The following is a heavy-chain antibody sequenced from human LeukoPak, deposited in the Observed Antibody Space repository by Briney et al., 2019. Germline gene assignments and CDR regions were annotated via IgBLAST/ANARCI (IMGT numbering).Heavy chain of an antibody. CDR3: AGVRLQWFGGGFDY. V-gene: IGHV3-74*01. CDR1: GFTFSSYW. CDR2: INSDGSST. Sequence: GGSLRLSCAASGFTFSSYWMHWVRQAPGKGLVWVSRINSDGSSTSYADSVKGRFTISRDNAKNTLYLQMNSLRAEDTAVYYCAGVRLQWFGGGFDYWGQGTLVTVSS. J-gene: IGHJ4*02. D-gene: IGHD3-10*01.